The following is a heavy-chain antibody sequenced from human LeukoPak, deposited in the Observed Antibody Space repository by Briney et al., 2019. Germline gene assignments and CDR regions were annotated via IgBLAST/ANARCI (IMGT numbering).Heavy chain of an antibody. Sequence: ASVKLSCKPSGYTFTRYYMHWVRQAPGQGLERTCIINPSGGSTSYAQKFQCTVTITRDTSTSTVYMELSRYRCEDTHEYNCERDREGATTYWGQGTLVTVSS. CDR1: GYTFTRYY. D-gene: IGHD1-26*01. CDR2: INPSGGST. V-gene: IGHV1-46*01. J-gene: IGHJ4*02. CDR3: ERDREGATTY.